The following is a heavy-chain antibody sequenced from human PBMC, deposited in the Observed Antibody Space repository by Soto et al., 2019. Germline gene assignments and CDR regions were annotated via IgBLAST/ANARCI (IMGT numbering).Heavy chain of an antibody. CDR3: ARKIRSRWLGAFDI. Sequence: QVQLQQWGAGLLKPSETLSLTCAVYGGSFSGYYWSWIRQPPGKGLEWIGEINHSGTTNYNPSIKSRVTISVDTSKNQFSLKLSSVTAADTAVYYCARKIRSRWLGAFDIWGQGTMVTVSS. D-gene: IGHD3-10*01. J-gene: IGHJ3*02. CDR1: GGSFSGYY. CDR2: INHSGTT. V-gene: IGHV4-34*01.